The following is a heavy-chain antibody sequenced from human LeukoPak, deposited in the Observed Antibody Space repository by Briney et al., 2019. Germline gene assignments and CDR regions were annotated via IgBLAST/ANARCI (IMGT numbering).Heavy chain of an antibody. V-gene: IGHV3-73*01. Sequence: GGSLRLSCAASGFTFSGSAMHWVRQASGKGLEWVGRIRSKANSYATAYAASVKGRFTISRDNPKNALYLQMHSLRAEDTAIYYCAKVTGGDMITYGGLDYWGQGTLVTVSS. CDR3: AKVTGGDMITYGGLDY. J-gene: IGHJ4*02. CDR2: IRSKANSYAT. D-gene: IGHD3-16*01. CDR1: GFTFSGSA.